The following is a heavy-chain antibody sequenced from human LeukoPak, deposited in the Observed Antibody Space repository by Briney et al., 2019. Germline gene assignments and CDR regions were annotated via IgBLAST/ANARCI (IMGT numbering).Heavy chain of an antibody. CDR3: ARLPRSDIAVAGPIDY. V-gene: IGHV4-39*01. CDR1: GGSISSSSYY. J-gene: IGHJ4*02. CDR2: IYYNGGT. Sequence: SETLSLTCTLSGGSISSSSYYWGWIRQPPGKGLEWIGSIYYNGGTYYNPSLKSRVAISVDTSKNQFSLKLRSVTAADTAVYYCARLPRSDIAVAGPIDYWGQGTLVTVSS. D-gene: IGHD6-19*01.